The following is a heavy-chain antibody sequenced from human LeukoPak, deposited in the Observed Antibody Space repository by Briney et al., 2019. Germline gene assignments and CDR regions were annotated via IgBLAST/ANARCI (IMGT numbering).Heavy chain of an antibody. V-gene: IGHV3-66*01. CDR3: AGVMTAITNWFDP. Sequence: PGGSLRLSCAASGFTVSSNYVSWVRQAPGMGLEWVSVIFSDSSTYYADSVKGRFTISRDNSKNTLYLQMNNLRAEDTAVYYCAGVMTAITNWFDPWGQGTLVTVSS. CDR1: GFTVSSNY. D-gene: IGHD2-21*02. J-gene: IGHJ5*02. CDR2: IFSDSST.